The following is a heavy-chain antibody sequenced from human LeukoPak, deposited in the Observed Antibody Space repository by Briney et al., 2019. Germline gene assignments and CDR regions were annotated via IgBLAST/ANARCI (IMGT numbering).Heavy chain of an antibody. J-gene: IGHJ4*02. CDR2: ISYDGSNK. Sequence: GGSLRLSCAASGFTFSSYGMHWVRQAPGKGLEWVAVISYDGSNKYYADSVKGRFTISRDNSKNTLYLQMNSLRAEDTAVYYCAKDGAKWELLVDLGHSFDYWGQGTLVTVSS. D-gene: IGHD1-26*01. V-gene: IGHV3-30*18. CDR3: AKDGAKWELLVDLGHSFDY. CDR1: GFTFSSYG.